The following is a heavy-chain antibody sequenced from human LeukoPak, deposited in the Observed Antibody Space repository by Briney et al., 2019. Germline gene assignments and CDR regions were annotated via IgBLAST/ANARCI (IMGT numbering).Heavy chain of an antibody. CDR3: TRDDGLVF. Sequence: GGSLRLSCAASGFTFSDHYMDWVRQAPGKGLEWIGRTRNKANSYTTEYAAFVRGRFTISGDDSKNSLYLQMNGLKTEDTAVYYCTRDDGLVFWGQGTLVTVSS. D-gene: IGHD2-8*01. CDR2: TRNKANSYTT. J-gene: IGHJ4*02. CDR1: GFTFSDHY. V-gene: IGHV3-72*01.